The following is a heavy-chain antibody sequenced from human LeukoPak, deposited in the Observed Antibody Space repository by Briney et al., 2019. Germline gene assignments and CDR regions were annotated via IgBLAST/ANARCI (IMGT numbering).Heavy chain of an antibody. J-gene: IGHJ4*02. CDR2: IYTSGSM. Sequence: PSQTLSLTCTVSGGSISSGSYDWYWIRQPAGKGLEWIGHIYTSGSMSYNPSLKSRVTISVDTSKNQFSLKLTSVTAADTAVYYCAREDCSGGSCYGYWGQGTLVTVSS. CDR3: AREDCSGGSCYGY. V-gene: IGHV4-61*09. D-gene: IGHD2-15*01. CDR1: GGSISSGSYD.